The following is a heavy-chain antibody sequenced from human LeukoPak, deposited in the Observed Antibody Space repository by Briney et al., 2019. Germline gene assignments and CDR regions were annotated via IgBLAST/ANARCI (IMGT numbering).Heavy chain of an antibody. CDR1: GGSMSSYY. J-gene: IGHJ5*02. D-gene: IGHD3-10*01. CDR3: ARADPNASGYFYRFNWFDP. Sequence: PSETLSLTCTVSGGSMSSYYWNWVRQPPGKGLEWIGNIYSSGSTDYNSSLKSRVAISLDTSKFQFSLRLNSVTAADTAVYYCARADPNASGYFYRFNWFDPWGQGTLVTVSS. CDR2: IYSSGST. V-gene: IGHV4-59*01.